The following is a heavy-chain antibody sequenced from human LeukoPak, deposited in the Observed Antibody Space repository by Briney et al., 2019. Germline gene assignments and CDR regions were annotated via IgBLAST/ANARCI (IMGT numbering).Heavy chain of an antibody. D-gene: IGHD2/OR15-2a*01. V-gene: IGHV3-49*04. CDR3: ARGPIRLWRHNGMDV. CDR2: IRSRAYDVTT. CDR1: GFLLGEYD. Sequence: GGSQRLLCTACGFLLGEYDMRWVRQAPGRGLEWVGFIRSRAYDVTTKYAESVKDRFTISRDDYEVIAYLQMNSLRSDGTAVYDCARGPIRLWRHNGMDVWGQGTTVIVFS. J-gene: IGHJ6*02.